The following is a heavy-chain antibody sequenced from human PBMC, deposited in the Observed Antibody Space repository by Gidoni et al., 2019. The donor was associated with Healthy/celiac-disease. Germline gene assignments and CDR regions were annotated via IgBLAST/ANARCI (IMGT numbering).Heavy chain of an antibody. D-gene: IGHD3-22*01. CDR2: IIPILGIA. J-gene: IGHJ5*02. Sequence: HVQLVQSGAEVKKPGSSVKVSCNASAGPFSSYAISWVRQAPGQGLEWMGRIIPILGIANYAQKFQGRVTITADKSTSTAYMELSSLRSEDTAVYYCARVANTMIVNNWFDPWGQGTLVTVSS. CDR3: ARVANTMIVNNWFDP. CDR1: AGPFSSYA. V-gene: IGHV1-69*04.